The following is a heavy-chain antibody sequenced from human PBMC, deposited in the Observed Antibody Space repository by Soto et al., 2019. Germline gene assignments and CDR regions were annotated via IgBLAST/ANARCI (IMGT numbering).Heavy chain of an antibody. J-gene: IGHJ5*02. CDR1: GFTFSSYA. CDR3: AKDLTMVRGPTSPNWFDP. D-gene: IGHD3-10*01. V-gene: IGHV3-23*01. CDR2: ISGSGGST. Sequence: EVQLLESGGGLVQPGGSLRLSCAASGFTFSSYAMSWVRQAPGKGLEWVSAISGSGGSTCYADSVKGRFTISRDNSKNTLYLQMNSLRAEDTAVYYCAKDLTMVRGPTSPNWFDPWGQGTLVTVSS.